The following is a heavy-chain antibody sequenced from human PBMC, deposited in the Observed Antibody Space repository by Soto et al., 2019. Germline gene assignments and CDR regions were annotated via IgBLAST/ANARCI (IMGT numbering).Heavy chain of an antibody. V-gene: IGHV3-21*01. CDR2: ISSSSSYI. CDR1: GFTFSSYS. D-gene: IGHD5-12*01. J-gene: IGHJ4*02. Sequence: EVQLVESGGGLVKPGGSLRLSCAASGFTFSSYSMNWVRQAPGKGLEWVSDISSSSSYIYDADSVKGRFTISRDNAKNSLYLQMNSLRAEDTAAYYCARAVSNSSGYDFDYWGQGTRVTVSS. CDR3: ARAVSNSSGYDFDY.